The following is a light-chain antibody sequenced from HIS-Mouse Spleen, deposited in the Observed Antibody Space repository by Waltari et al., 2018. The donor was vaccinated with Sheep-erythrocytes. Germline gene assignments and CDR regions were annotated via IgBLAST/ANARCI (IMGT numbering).Light chain of an antibody. CDR2: EGS. V-gene: IGLV2-23*01. CDR3: CSYAGSSTPWV. Sequence: QSALTQPASVSGSPGQSITISCTGTSSDVGSYNLDSWYQQHPGKAPKLMIYEGSKRASVVSNRFSGSKSGNTASLTISGLQAEDEADYYCCSYAGSSTPWVFGGGTKLTVL. J-gene: IGLJ3*02. CDR1: SSDVGSYNL.